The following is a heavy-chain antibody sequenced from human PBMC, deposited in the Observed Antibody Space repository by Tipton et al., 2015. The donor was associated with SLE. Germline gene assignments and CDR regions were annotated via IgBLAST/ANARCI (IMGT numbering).Heavy chain of an antibody. CDR2: IIPIFGTA. CDR1: GYTFTSYG. CDR3: ARLYDSSGFLDY. V-gene: IGHV1-69*01. D-gene: IGHD3-22*01. Sequence: QVQLVQSGAEVKKPGASVKVSCKASGYTFTSYGISWVRQAPGQGLEWMGGIIPIFGTANYAQKFQGRVTITTDESTSTAYMELSSLRSEDTAVYYCARLYDSSGFLDYWGQGTLVTVSS. J-gene: IGHJ4*02.